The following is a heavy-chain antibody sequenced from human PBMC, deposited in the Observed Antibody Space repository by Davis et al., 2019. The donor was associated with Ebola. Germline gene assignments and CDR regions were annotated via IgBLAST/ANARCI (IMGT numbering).Heavy chain of an antibody. Sequence: PGGSLRLSCAASGFTFSTYSMKWVRQAPEKGLEWVSTISGGGTYIFYADSLKGRFTISRDNAKNSLYLQMNGLRVEDTAVYYCARVGTGGYWGQGTLVSVSS. CDR1: GFTFSTYS. J-gene: IGHJ4*02. CDR2: ISGGGTYI. V-gene: IGHV3-21*06. D-gene: IGHD2-15*01. CDR3: ARVGTGGY.